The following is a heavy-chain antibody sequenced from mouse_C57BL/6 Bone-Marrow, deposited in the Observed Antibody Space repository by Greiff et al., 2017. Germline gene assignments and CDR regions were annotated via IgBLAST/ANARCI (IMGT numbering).Heavy chain of an antibody. CDR2: IYPGDGDT. V-gene: IGHV1-82*01. J-gene: IGHJ2*01. CDR1: GYAFSSSW. D-gene: IGHD1-1*01. CDR3: ARLGKNGTSDY. Sequence: QVQLQQSGPELVKPGASVKISCKASGYAFSSSWMNWVKQRPGKGLEWIGRIYPGDGDTNYNGKFKGKATLTADKSSSTAYMQLSSLTSEDSAVYFCARLGKNGTSDYWGQGTTLTVSS.